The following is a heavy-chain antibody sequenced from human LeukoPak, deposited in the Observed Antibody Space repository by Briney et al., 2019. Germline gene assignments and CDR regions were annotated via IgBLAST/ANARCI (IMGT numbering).Heavy chain of an antibody. CDR1: GYTFTGYY. D-gene: IGHD6-19*01. V-gene: IGHV1-2*06. Sequence: ASVKVSCKASGYTFTGYYMHWVRQAPGQGLEWMGRINPNSGGTNYAQKFQGRVTMTRDTSISTAYMELGRLRSDDTAVYYCASSAALIVVAGTRDYWGQGTLVTVSS. J-gene: IGHJ4*02. CDR3: ASSAALIVVAGTRDY. CDR2: INPNSGGT.